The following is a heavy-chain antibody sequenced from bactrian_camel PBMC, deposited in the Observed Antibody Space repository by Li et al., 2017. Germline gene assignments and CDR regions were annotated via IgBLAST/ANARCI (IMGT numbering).Heavy chain of an antibody. V-gene: IGHV3S53*01. CDR1: YEYTVTETT. Sequence: VQLVESGGGSVQAGGSLTLNCTASYEYTVTETTVAWFRQAPGEAREGIAAIGRTATANYADSVKGRFTISRDDAKSTIYLQMNTLKTEDTAVYYCAAGNFKVLPTSRFPPKSQGTQVTVS. CDR2: IGRTATA. D-gene: IGHD1*01. J-gene: IGHJ4*01.